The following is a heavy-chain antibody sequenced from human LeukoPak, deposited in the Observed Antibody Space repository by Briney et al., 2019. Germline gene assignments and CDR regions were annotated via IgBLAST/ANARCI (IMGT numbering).Heavy chain of an antibody. Sequence: PGGSLRLSCAVSGFTFSDFWMSWVRQAPGRGLEWVANIHPEGNEKYHVESVKGRFTISRDNAKNSLFLQMNGLRVEDTAVYHCARGDALSGDHWGQGTLVTVSS. J-gene: IGHJ4*02. V-gene: IGHV3-7*04. CDR2: IHPEGNEK. CDR3: ARGDALSGDH. D-gene: IGHD2/OR15-2a*01. CDR1: GFTFSDFW.